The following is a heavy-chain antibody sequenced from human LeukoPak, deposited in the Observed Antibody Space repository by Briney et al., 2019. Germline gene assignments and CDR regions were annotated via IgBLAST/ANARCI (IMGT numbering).Heavy chain of an antibody. D-gene: IGHD3-22*01. CDR2: TYYRSKWYN. Sequence: SQTLSLTCAISGDSVSSNSAAWNWIRQSPSRGLEWLGRTYYRSKWYNDYAVSVKSRITINPDTSKNQFSLQLNSVTPEDTAVYYCAFSTMIVVGRGAYFDYWGQGTLVTVSS. J-gene: IGHJ4*02. CDR1: GDSVSSNSAA. V-gene: IGHV6-1*01. CDR3: AFSTMIVVGRGAYFDY.